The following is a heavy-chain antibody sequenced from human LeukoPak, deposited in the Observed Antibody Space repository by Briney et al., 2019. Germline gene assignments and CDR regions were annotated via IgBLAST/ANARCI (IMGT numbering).Heavy chain of an antibody. CDR2: IKSKTDGGTT. V-gene: IGHV3-15*01. J-gene: IGHJ4*02. Sequence: GESLRLSCAASGFTFSDYYMSWIRQAPGKGLEWVGRIKSKTDGGTTDYAAPVKGRFTISRDDSKNTLYLQMNSLKTEDTAVYYCTTDYDYVWGSYLPLDYWGQGTLVTVSS. CDR3: TTDYDYVWGSYLPLDY. D-gene: IGHD3-16*01. CDR1: GFTFSDYY.